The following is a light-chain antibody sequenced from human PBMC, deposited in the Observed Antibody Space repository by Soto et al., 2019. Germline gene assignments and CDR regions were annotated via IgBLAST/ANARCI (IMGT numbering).Light chain of an antibody. CDR3: QQYKVYPYT. V-gene: IGKV1-5*01. CDR2: DVS. CDR1: QSLTGR. Sequence: DIQMTQSPSTLSASIGDRVTLTCRASQSLTGRLAWYQQKPGRPPKLQIYDVSILESGVPSRFSGSESGTDFTLTISSLRPDYFATFYCQQYKVYPYTFGQGTRLDI. J-gene: IGKJ2*01.